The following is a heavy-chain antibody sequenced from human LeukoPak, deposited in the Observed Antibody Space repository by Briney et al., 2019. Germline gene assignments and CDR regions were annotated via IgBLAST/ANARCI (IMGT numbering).Heavy chain of an antibody. CDR1: GGSISSASYY. CDR2: IYASGDT. D-gene: IGHD4-17*01. J-gene: IGHJ4*02. Sequence: PSQTLSLTCTVSGGSISSASYYWNWIRQPAGKGLEWIGRIYASGDTNYNPSLKSRVTISVDMSKNQFSLKLSSVTAADTAVYYCARHSTMETTGSFDYWSQGTLVTVSS. V-gene: IGHV4-61*02. CDR3: ARHSTMETTGSFDY.